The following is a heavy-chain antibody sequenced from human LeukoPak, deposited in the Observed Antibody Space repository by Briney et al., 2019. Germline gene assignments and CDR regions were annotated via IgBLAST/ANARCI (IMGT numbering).Heavy chain of an antibody. V-gene: IGHV3-9*01. J-gene: IGHJ3*02. D-gene: IGHD6-13*01. CDR3: ARVRGSSWYDAFDI. CDR2: ISWNSGSI. CDR1: GFTFDDYA. Sequence: GGSLRLSCTASGFTFDDYAMHWVRQAPGKGLEWVSGISWNSGSIVYADSVKGRFTISRDNAKNSLYLQMNSLRAEDTAIYYCARVRGSSWYDAFDIWGQGTMVTVSS.